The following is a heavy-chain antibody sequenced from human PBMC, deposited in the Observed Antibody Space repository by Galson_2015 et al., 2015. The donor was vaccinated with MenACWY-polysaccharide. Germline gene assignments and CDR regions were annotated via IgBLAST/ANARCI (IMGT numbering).Heavy chain of an antibody. D-gene: IGHD1-26*01. CDR2: ISPTGSTI. J-gene: IGHJ6*02. V-gene: IGHV3-48*03. Sequence: SLRLSCAASGFTFRSYEMNWVRQAPGKGLEWASYISPTGSTIYYADSVKGRFTISRDNAKSSLYLQMNSLRAEDTAVYYCARDRGRSGYYYGLDVWGQGTTVTVSS. CDR3: ARDRGRSGYYYGLDV. CDR1: GFTFRSYE.